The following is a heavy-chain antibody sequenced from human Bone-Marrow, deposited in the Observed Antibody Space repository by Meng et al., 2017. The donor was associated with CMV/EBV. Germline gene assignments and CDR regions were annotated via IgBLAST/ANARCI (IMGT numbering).Heavy chain of an antibody. J-gene: IGHJ5*02. Sequence: GESLKISCAASGFTFSSYAMSWVRQAPGKGLEWVSAISGSGDSTYYADSVKGRFTISRDNSKNTLYLQMNSLRAEDTAVYYCAKESSGWGYNWFDPWGQGTLVTVSS. D-gene: IGHD6-19*01. V-gene: IGHV3-23*01. CDR2: ISGSGDST. CDR1: GFTFSSYA. CDR3: AKESSGWGYNWFDP.